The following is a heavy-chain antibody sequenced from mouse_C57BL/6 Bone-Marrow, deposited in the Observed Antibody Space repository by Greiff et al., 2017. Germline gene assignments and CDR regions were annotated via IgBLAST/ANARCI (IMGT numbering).Heavy chain of an antibody. CDR2: IWSDGST. CDR3: ARPPLIYDGYYGG. J-gene: IGHJ2*01. Sequence: QVQLKESGPGLVAPSQSLSITCTVSGFSLTSYGVHWVRQPPGKGLEWLVVIWSDGSTTYNSALKSRLSISKDNSKSQVFLKMNSLQTDDTAMYYCARPPLIYDGYYGGWGQGTTLTVSS. V-gene: IGHV2-6*03. CDR1: GFSLTSYG. D-gene: IGHD2-3*01.